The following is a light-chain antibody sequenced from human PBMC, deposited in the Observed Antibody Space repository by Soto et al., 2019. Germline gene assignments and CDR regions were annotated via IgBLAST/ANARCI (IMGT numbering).Light chain of an antibody. V-gene: IGKV3-20*01. CDR3: QQYGSSQA. Sequence: EIVLTQSPGTLSLSPGERATLSSRASQSVSSSYLAWYQQKPGQAPRLLIYGASSRATGIPDRCSGSGSGTDFTLTSSGLEAEDFAVYYCQQYGSSQAFGGGTKVEIK. J-gene: IGKJ4*01. CDR1: QSVSSSY. CDR2: GAS.